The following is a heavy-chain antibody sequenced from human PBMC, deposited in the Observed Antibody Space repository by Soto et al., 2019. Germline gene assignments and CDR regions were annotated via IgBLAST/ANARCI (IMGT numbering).Heavy chain of an antibody. CDR3: ARDLTSAPQRKHIFGVVIRWYYYGMDV. J-gene: IGHJ6*02. Sequence: HPGGSLRLSCAASGFTFSSYAMSWVRQAPGKGLEWVSAISGSGGSTYYADSVKGRFTISRDNSKNTLYLQMNSLRAEDTAVYYCARDLTSAPQRKHIFGVVIRWYYYGMDVWGQGTTVTVSS. D-gene: IGHD3-3*02. CDR1: GFTFSSYA. V-gene: IGHV3-23*01. CDR2: ISGSGGST.